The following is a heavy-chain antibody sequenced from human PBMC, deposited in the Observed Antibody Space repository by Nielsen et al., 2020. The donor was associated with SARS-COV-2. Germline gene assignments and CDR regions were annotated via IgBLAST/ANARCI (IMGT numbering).Heavy chain of an antibody. CDR2: IWYDGSNK. V-gene: IGHV3-33*01. D-gene: IGHD5-12*01. CDR3: ARGYSGYDDAFDI. J-gene: IGHJ3*02. Sequence: GGPLRLSCAASGFTFSSYGMHWVRQAPGKGLEWVAVIWYDGSNKYYADSVKGRFTISRDNSKNTLYLQMNSLRAEDTAVYYCARGYSGYDDAFDIWGQGTMVTVSS. CDR1: GFTFSSYG.